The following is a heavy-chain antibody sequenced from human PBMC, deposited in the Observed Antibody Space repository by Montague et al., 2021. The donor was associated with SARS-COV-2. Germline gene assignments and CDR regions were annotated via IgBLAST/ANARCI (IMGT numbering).Heavy chain of an antibody. V-gene: IGHV2-5*01. J-gene: IGHJ5*02. D-gene: IGHD6-13*01. CDR3: ALRPSIAAAGTFRFDP. Sequence: PALVKPTQTLTLTCTFSGFSLSTSGVGVGWIRQPPGKALEWLALIYWYDDKRYSPSLKSRLTITKDTSKNQVVLTMTNMDPVDTATYYCALRPSIAAAGTFRFDPWGQGTLVTVSS. CDR2: IYWYDDK. CDR1: GFSLSTSGVG.